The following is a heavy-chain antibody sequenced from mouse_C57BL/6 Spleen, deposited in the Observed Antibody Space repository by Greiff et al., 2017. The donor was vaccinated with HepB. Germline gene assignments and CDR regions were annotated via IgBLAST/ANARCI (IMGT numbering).Heavy chain of an antibody. J-gene: IGHJ2*01. D-gene: IGHD2-4*01. CDR1: GLNIKDDY. V-gene: IGHV14-4*01. CDR2: IDPENGDT. Sequence: EVQLQQSGAELVRPGASVKLSCTASGLNIKDDYMHWVKQRPEQGLEWIGWIDPENGDTEYASKFQGKATITADTSSNTAYLQLSSLTSEDTAVYYCTTGYDYLFDYWGQGTTLTVSS. CDR3: TTGYDYLFDY.